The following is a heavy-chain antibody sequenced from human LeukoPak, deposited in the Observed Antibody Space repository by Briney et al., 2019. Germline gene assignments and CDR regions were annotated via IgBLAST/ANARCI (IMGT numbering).Heavy chain of an antibody. CDR2: ISGSGGST. CDR1: GFTFSSYA. V-gene: IGHV3-23*01. D-gene: IGHD6-19*01. Sequence: GGSLRLSCAASGFTFSSYAMSWVRQAPEKGLEWVSAISGSGGSTYYADSVKGRFTISRDNSKNTLYLQMNSLRAEDTAVYYCAKDLGSSGWYNDYFDYWGQGTLVTVSS. J-gene: IGHJ4*02. CDR3: AKDLGSSGWYNDYFDY.